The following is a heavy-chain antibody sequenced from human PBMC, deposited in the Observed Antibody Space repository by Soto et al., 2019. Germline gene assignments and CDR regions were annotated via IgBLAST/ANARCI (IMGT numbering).Heavy chain of an antibody. J-gene: IGHJ4*02. V-gene: IGHV1-8*01. Sequence: ASVKVSCKASGYTFTSYDINWVRQATGQGLEWMGWMNPNSGNTGYAQKFQGRVTMTRNTSISTAYMELSSLRSEDTAVYYCTTELKSRDCSSTSCYFHIDYWGQGTLVTVSS. CDR3: TTELKSRDCSSTSCYFHIDY. CDR2: MNPNSGNT. CDR1: GYTFTSYD. D-gene: IGHD2-2*01.